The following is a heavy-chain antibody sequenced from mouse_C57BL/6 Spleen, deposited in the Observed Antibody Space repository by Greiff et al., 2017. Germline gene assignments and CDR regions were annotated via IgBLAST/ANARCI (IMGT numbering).Heavy chain of an antibody. Sequence: QVQLQQSGPELVKPGASVKLSCKASGYTFTSYDINWVKQRPGQGLEWIGWIYPRDGSTTYNEKFKGKATLTVDTSSSTAYMELHSLTSEDSAVYFCARYYYGSSFMDYWGQGTSVTVSS. CDR3: ARYYYGSSFMDY. V-gene: IGHV1-85*01. J-gene: IGHJ4*01. CDR1: GYTFTSYD. CDR2: IYPRDGST. D-gene: IGHD1-1*01.